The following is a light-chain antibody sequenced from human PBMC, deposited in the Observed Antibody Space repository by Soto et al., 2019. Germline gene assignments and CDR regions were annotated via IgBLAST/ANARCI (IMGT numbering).Light chain of an antibody. Sequence: QSVLTQPPSASGTPGQRVTISCSGSSSNIGSNTVNWYQQLPGTAPKLLIYSNNQRPSGVPDRVSGSKSGTSASLAISGLQSGDEADYYCAAWDDSLNGLFGGGTKLTVL. CDR3: AAWDDSLNGL. CDR2: SNN. V-gene: IGLV1-44*01. CDR1: SSNIGSNT. J-gene: IGLJ2*01.